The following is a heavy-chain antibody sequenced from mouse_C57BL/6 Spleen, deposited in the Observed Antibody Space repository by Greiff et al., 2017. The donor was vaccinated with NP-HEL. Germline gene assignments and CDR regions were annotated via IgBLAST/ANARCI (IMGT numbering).Heavy chain of an antibody. D-gene: IGHD1-1*01. CDR3: AIQDYGPHWYFDV. Sequence: EVKLMESGGYLVKPGGSLKLSCAASGFTFSSYGMSWVRQTPDKRLEWVATISSGGSYTYYPDSVKGRFTISRDNAKNTLYLQMSSLKSEDTAMYYCAIQDYGPHWYFDVWGTGTTVTVSS. CDR1: GFTFSSYG. CDR2: ISSGGSYT. V-gene: IGHV5-6*01. J-gene: IGHJ1*03.